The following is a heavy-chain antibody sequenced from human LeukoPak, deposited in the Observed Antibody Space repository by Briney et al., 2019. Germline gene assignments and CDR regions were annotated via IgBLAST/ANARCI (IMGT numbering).Heavy chain of an antibody. CDR3: ARYSSSSSVVA. Sequence: GGSLRLSCAASGFTFSNYWMSWVRQAPGKGLEWLANTKPDGSETHYVDSVKGRFTVSRGNAKNSLYLQVDSLRADDTAVYYCARYSSSSSVVALGQGALVTVSS. CDR2: TKPDGSET. D-gene: IGHD6-13*01. J-gene: IGHJ5*02. CDR1: GFTFSNYW. V-gene: IGHV3-7*01.